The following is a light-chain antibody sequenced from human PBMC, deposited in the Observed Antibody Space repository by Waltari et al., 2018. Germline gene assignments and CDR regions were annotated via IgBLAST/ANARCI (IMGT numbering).Light chain of an antibody. CDR3: GQGTHWPYS. Sequence: DVVMTQSPLSLPITPGQPAPISCMSSQSLVHSDGNTYLSWFHQKPGQPPRLLIYKISNLDSGVPDTFSGSGAGTDFTLIISRVEAEDVGIYYCGQGTHWPYSFGQGTKVEIK. V-gene: IGKV2-30*02. CDR1: QSLVHSDGNTY. CDR2: KIS. J-gene: IGKJ2*03.